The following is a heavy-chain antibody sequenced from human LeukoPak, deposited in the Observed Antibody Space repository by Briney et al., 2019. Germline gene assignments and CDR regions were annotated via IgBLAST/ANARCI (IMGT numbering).Heavy chain of an antibody. CDR3: AKSYSSFLYYGMDV. D-gene: IGHD6-19*01. Sequence: GGSLRLSCAASGVTFRSNAMSWVRQAPGEGVERVSAISGSGGSTHYADSVKGRFTISRDNSKNTLYLQMNSLRAEDTAVYHCAKSYSSFLYYGMDVWGQGTTVTVSS. CDR2: ISGSGGST. J-gene: IGHJ6*02. CDR1: GVTFRSNA. V-gene: IGHV3-23*01.